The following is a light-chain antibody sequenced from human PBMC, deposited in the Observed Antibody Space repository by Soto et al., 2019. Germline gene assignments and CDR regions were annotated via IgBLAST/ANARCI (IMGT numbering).Light chain of an antibody. Sequence: EIVMTQSPATLSVFPGERVTLSCRASQSVSSNLAWYQHKPGQAPRLLIYGASIRATGIPARFSGSGSRTEFTLTISSLQSEDFAVYYCQQYKNWWTFGQGTKVDIK. CDR1: QSVSSN. CDR2: GAS. CDR3: QQYKNWWT. J-gene: IGKJ1*01. V-gene: IGKV3-15*01.